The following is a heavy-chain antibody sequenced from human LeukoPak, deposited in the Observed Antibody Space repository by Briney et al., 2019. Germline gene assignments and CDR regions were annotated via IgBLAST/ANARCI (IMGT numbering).Heavy chain of an antibody. Sequence: SETLSLTCAVYGGSFSGYYWSWIRQPPGKGLEWIGYISYSGSTDYNPSLKSRVTISLDTSKNQFSLRLSSVTAADTAVYYCARETRLHSGSYSNDAFDIWGQGTMVTVSS. D-gene: IGHD1-26*01. CDR2: ISYSGST. CDR1: GGSFSGYY. J-gene: IGHJ3*02. V-gene: IGHV4-59*01. CDR3: ARETRLHSGSYSNDAFDI.